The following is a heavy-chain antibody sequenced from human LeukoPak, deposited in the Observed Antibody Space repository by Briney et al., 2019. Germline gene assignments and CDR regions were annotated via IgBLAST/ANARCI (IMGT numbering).Heavy chain of an antibody. CDR3: ARDLQDMRYDSY. Sequence: GGSLRLSCAASGFTFSSYAMHWVRQAPGKGLEWVAVISYDGSNKYYADSVKGRFTISRDNSKNTLYLQMNSLRAEDTAVYYCARDLQDMRYDSYWGQGTLVTVSS. J-gene: IGHJ4*02. V-gene: IGHV3-30-3*01. CDR1: GFTFSSYA. CDR2: ISYDGSNK. D-gene: IGHD3-22*01.